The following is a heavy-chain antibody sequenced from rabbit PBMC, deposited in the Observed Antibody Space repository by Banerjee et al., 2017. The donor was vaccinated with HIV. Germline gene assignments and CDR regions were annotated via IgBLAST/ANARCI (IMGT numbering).Heavy chain of an antibody. CDR1: GFTLSSYW. CDR2: SDTGSSGST. D-gene: IGHD1-1*01. J-gene: IGHJ4*01. Sequence: QSLEESGGDLVKPGASLTLTCTASGFTLSSYWMCWVRQAPGKGLEWIACSDTGSSGSTYYASWAKGRFTISKTSSTTVTLQMTSLTAADTATYFCARVYLGSGGDYNLWGPGTLVTVS. CDR3: ARVYLGSGGDYNL. V-gene: IGHV1S40*01.